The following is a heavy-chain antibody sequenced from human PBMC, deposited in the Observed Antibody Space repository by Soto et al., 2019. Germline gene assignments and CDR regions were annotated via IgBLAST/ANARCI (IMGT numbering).Heavy chain of an antibody. D-gene: IGHD3-22*01. CDR2: IYHSGST. J-gene: IGHJ4*02. CDR3: ARETYYYDSSRYYDY. Sequence: FETVTLTGSLSGYSIIRRDSWGLIPPTPGKGLEWIGSIYHSGSTYYNPSLKSRATISVDTSKNQFSLKLSSVTAADTAVYYCARETYYYDSSRYYDYWGQGTLVTVSS. CDR1: GYSIIRRDS. V-gene: IGHV4-38-2*02.